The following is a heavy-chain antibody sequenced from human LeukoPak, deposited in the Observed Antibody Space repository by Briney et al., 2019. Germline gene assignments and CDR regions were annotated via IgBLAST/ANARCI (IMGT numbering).Heavy chain of an antibody. CDR1: EYSFISYW. CDR2: IYPGDSDT. D-gene: IGHD6-13*01. J-gene: IGHJ5*02. V-gene: IGHV5-51*01. CDR3: ARGSSWPVTLNNWFDP. Sequence: GESLKISCKGSEYSFISYWIGWVRQMPGKGLEWMGIIYPGDSDTRYSPSFQGQVTISVDKSISTAYLQWSSLKASDTAMYYCARGSSWPVTLNNWFDPWGQGTLVTVSS.